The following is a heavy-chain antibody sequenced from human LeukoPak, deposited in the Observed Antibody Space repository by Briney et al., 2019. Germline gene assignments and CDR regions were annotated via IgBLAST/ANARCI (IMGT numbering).Heavy chain of an antibody. CDR2: IYYTGST. CDR3: ARKSRYSSGWLTRYYFDY. J-gene: IGHJ4*02. V-gene: IGHV4-39*07. D-gene: IGHD6-19*01. Sequence: PSETLSLTCTVSGGSISSSSYYWGWIRQPPGKRLEWIGTIYYTGSTYYNPSLKSRVTISVDTSKNQFSLKLSSVTAADTAVYYCARKSRYSSGWLTRYYFDYWGQGTLVTVSS. CDR1: GGSISSSSYY.